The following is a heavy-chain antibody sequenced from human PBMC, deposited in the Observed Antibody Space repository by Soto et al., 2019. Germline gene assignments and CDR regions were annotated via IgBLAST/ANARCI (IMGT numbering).Heavy chain of an antibody. CDR3: ARVRKGVTTIRKYGMDV. J-gene: IGHJ6*02. CDR2: IIHSGST. Sequence: PSETLSLTCAVYGGSFRSFYWSWIRQPPGKGLEWIGEIIHSGSTNYNPSLESRVTISLDTFKNQFSLKVNSVIAADTAVYYCARVRKGVTTIRKYGMDVWGQGTTVTASS. CDR1: GGSFRSFY. D-gene: IGHD4-17*01. V-gene: IGHV4-34*12.